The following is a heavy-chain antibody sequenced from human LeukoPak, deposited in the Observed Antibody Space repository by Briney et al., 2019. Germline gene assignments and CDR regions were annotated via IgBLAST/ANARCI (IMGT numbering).Heavy chain of an antibody. Sequence: GGSLRLSCAASGFTFSSYSMNWVRQAPGKGLEWVSSISSSSYIYYADSVKGRFTISRDNAKNPLYLQMNSLRAEDTAVYYCARELRFLEWLLFDPWGQGTLVTVSS. CDR2: ISSSSYI. CDR3: ARELRFLEWLLFDP. CDR1: GFTFSSYS. D-gene: IGHD3-3*01. V-gene: IGHV3-21*01. J-gene: IGHJ5*02.